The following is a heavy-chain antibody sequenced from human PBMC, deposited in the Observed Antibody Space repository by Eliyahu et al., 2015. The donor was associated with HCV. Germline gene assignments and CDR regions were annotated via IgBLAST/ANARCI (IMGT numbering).Heavy chain of an antibody. D-gene: IGHD2-21*01. Sequence: PIFGTANYAQKFQGRVTITADKSTSTAYMELSSLRSEDTAVYYCARAKYCGGDCYSDWFDPWGQGTLVTVSS. V-gene: IGHV1-69*06. J-gene: IGHJ5*02. CDR2: PIFGTA. CDR3: ARAKYCGGDCYSDWFDP.